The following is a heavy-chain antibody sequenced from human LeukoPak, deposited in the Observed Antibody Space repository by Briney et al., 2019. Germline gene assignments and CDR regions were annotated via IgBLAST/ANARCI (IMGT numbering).Heavy chain of an antibody. Sequence: PGGSLRLSCAASGFTFSSYAMHWVRQAPGKGLEWVAVISYDGSNKYYADSVKGRFTISRDNSKNTLYLQMNSLRAEDTAVYYCARGEREYCSSTSCYGELLVDYWGQGTLVTVSS. CDR2: ISYDGSNK. D-gene: IGHD2-2*01. J-gene: IGHJ4*02. CDR1: GFTFSSYA. V-gene: IGHV3-30*04. CDR3: ARGEREYCSSTSCYGELLVDY.